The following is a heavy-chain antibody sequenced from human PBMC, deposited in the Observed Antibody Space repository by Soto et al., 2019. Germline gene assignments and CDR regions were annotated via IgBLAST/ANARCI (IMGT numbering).Heavy chain of an antibody. Sequence: QVQLVQSGAEVRKPGASVKVSCKASGYTFSSYEINWVRLASGQGLEWMGWMNPNTGDTGYPRKFQGRVTMTRNTSISTAYMELNSLGSEDTALYYCAAVGRDNGVPFDHWGQGTLVTVSS. CDR1: GYTFSSYE. CDR2: MNPNTGDT. D-gene: IGHD4-17*01. CDR3: AAVGRDNGVPFDH. V-gene: IGHV1-8*01. J-gene: IGHJ4*02.